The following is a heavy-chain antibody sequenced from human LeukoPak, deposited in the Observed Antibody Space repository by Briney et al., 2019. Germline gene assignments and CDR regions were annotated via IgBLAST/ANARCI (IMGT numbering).Heavy chain of an antibody. J-gene: IGHJ6*03. V-gene: IGHV4-61*02. Sequence: SQTLSLTCTVSGGSISSGSYYWSWIRQPAGKGLEWIGRIYTSGSTNYNPSLKSRVTISVDTSKNQFSLKLSSVTAAETAVYYCAREGRYRYGYNEYHLYMDIWGEGTTVTVSS. CDR1: GGSISSGSYY. CDR3: AREGRYRYGYNEYHLYMDI. CDR2: IYTSGST. D-gene: IGHD5-18*01.